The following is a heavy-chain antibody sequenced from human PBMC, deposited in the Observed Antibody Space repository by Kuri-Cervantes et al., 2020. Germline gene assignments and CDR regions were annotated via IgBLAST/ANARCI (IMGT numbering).Heavy chain of an antibody. Sequence: GESLKISCAASGFTFSNAWMSWVRQAPGKGLEWVSAISGSGGSTYYADSVKGRFTISRDNSKNTLYLQMNSLKTEDTAVYYCTTDTPLVVYSYYYYYYMDVWGKGTTVTVSS. V-gene: IGHV3-23*01. CDR1: GFTFSNAW. D-gene: IGHD2-8*02. J-gene: IGHJ6*03. CDR2: ISGSGGST. CDR3: TTDTPLVVYSYYYYYYMDV.